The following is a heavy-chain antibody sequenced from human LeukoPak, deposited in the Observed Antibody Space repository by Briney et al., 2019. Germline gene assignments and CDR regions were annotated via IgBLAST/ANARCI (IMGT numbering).Heavy chain of an antibody. CDR1: GFTFSDYY. CDR3: ARSSSSGGGDSFDI. Sequence: GGSLRLSCAASGFTFSDYYMSWIRQAPGKGLEWVSYISGSSYYTKYADSVKARFTISRDNAKNSLYLQMNSLRAEDTAVYYCARSSSSGGGDSFDIWGQGTMVTVSS. CDR2: ISGSSYYT. V-gene: IGHV3-11*06. D-gene: IGHD2-21*01. J-gene: IGHJ3*02.